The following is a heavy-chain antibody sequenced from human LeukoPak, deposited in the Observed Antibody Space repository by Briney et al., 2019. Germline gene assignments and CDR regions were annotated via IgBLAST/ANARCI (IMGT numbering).Heavy chain of an antibody. CDR1: GFTFSSYW. D-gene: IGHD3-3*01. J-gene: IGHJ4*02. Sequence: GGSLRLSCAASGFTFSSYWMHWVRQAPGKGLVWISRINTDGSGTYYADSLKDRFTISRDNAKSTLYLQMNSLRADDTAVYYCAKGDGFGVVSYFDSWGQGTLVTVSS. CDR2: INTDGSGT. CDR3: AKGDGFGVVSYFDS. V-gene: IGHV3-74*01.